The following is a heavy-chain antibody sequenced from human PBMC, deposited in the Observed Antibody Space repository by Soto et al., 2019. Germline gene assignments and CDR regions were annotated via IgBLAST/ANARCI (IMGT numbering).Heavy chain of an antibody. J-gene: IGHJ5*02. CDR1: GGSISSGNYY. Sequence: SETLSLTCTVSGGSISSGNYYWTWIRQPPGKGLEWIGYIYYSGSTNYNPSLKSRVTISVDTSKNQFSLKLSSVTAADTAVYYCARFSEPGWFDPWGQGTLVTVSS. CDR2: IYYSGST. CDR3: ARFSEPGWFDP. V-gene: IGHV4-61*01.